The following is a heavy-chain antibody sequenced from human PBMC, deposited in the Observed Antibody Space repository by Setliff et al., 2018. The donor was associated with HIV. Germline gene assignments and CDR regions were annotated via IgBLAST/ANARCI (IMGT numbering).Heavy chain of an antibody. CDR2: VYYPGES. CDR1: GGSISGGGYY. V-gene: IGHV4-31*03. D-gene: IGHD4-4*01. J-gene: IGHJ4*02. CDR3: ASATVGGASPFDS. Sequence: SETLSLTCTVSGGSISGGGYYWSWIRQHPGRGLEWLGYVYYPGESFYKPSLGGRVTILQDKSKNQFSLELRSVTAADTAVYYCASATVGGASPFDSWGPGTLVTVSS.